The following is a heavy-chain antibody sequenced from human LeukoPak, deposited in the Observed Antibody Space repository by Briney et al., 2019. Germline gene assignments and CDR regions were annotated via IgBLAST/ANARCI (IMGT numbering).Heavy chain of an antibody. CDR2: IYDSGST. CDR1: GGSISSYY. J-gene: IGHJ5*02. D-gene: IGHD1-14*01. Sequence: SETLSLTCSVSGGSISSYYWSWIRQPPGKGLEWIGYIYDSGSTNYKSPLKSRVTMSGDTSKNQFSLKLSSVTAADTAVYYCARHPESNWFDPWGQGTLVTVSS. V-gene: IGHV4-59*08. CDR3: ARHPESNWFDP.